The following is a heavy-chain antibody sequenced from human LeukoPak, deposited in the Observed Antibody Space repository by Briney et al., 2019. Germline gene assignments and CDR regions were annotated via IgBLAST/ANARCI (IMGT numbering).Heavy chain of an antibody. V-gene: IGHV3-74*01. Sequence: GGSLRLSCAASGFTFSSYWMHWVRHAPGKGLVWVSRINSDGSSTSYADSVKGRFTISRDNAKNTLYLQMNSLRAEDTPVYYCARDPYSRSGYLRWGQGTLVTVSS. J-gene: IGHJ4*02. CDR3: ARDPYSRSGYLR. CDR1: GFTFSSYW. CDR2: INSDGSST. D-gene: IGHD6-13*01.